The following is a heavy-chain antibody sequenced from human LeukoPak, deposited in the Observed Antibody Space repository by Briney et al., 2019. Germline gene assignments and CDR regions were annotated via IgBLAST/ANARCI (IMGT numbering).Heavy chain of an antibody. CDR1: GFTFSSYG. D-gene: IGHD4-17*01. V-gene: IGHV3-30*02. CDR3: AHYGDYCR. Sequence: GGSLRLSCAASGFTFSSYGMHWVRQAPGKGLEWVAFIRYDGSNKYYADSVKGLFTISSDNYKNTLYLQMSSLRAEDTAVYYWAHYGDYCRWGEGPLVTVPS. J-gene: IGHJ4*02. CDR2: IRYDGSNK.